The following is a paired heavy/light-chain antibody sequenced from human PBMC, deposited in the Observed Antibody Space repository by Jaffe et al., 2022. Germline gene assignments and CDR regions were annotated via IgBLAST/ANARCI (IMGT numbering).Light chain of an antibody. CDR3: MQATQFPQT. J-gene: IGKJ2*01. V-gene: IGKV2-24*01. CDR1: QSLVHSDGNTY. CDR2: KIS. Sequence: DIVMTQTPLSSPVTLGQPASISCRSSQSLVHSDGNTYLSWLQQRPGQPPRLLIYKISNRFSGVPDRFSGSGAGTDFTLKISRVEAEDVGVYYCMQATQFPQTFGQGTKLEIK.
Heavy chain of an antibody. D-gene: IGHD3-16*02. V-gene: IGHV3-23*01. Sequence: EVQLLESGGGLVQPGGSLRLSCAASGFTFSSYAMSWVRQAPGKGLEWVSAISGSGGSTYYADSVKGRFTISRDNSKNTLYLQMNSLRAEDTAVYYCAKDGRRTTYYDYIWGSYPLEKDAFDIWGQGTMVTVSS. CDR3: AKDGRRTTYYDYIWGSYPLEKDAFDI. CDR2: ISGSGGST. CDR1: GFTFSSYA. J-gene: IGHJ3*02.